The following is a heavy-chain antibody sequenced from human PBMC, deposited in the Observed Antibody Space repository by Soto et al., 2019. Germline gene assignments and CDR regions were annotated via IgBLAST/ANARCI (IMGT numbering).Heavy chain of an antibody. CDR3: ARDSDREVAALIAY. V-gene: IGHV1-18*04. CDR1: GYSFIAYY. CDR2: ISAYNGNT. Sequence: ASVNVSFKTGGYSFIAYYMHWVRKAHGQGIELMGWISAYNGNTKYEQKLQGRVTITTDTSASTAYMELRSLSSDDTAVYYCARDSDREVAALIAYWGQG. D-gene: IGHD2-15*01. J-gene: IGHJ4*02.